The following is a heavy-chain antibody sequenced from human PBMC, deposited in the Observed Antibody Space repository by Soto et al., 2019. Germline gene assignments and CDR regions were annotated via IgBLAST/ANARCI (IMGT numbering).Heavy chain of an antibody. CDR2: IWYDGSNK. CDR1: GCTFRSYG. V-gene: IGHV3-33*01. J-gene: IGHJ4*02. D-gene: IGHD2-2*01. CDR3: ARDQSPVAAAIIDS. Sequence: PGASLRLSCAASGCTFRSYGMHWVRQAPGKGLEWVAVIWYDGSNKYYEDSVKGRFTISRDNSKNTLYLQMNSLRAEDTAVYYCARDQSPVAAAIIDSWGQGTLVPVS.